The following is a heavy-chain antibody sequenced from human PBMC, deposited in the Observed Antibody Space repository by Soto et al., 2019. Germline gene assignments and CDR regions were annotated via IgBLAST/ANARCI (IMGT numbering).Heavy chain of an antibody. CDR2: IRATVDST. V-gene: IGHV3-23*01. Sequence: EVQLLESGGCLVQPEGSLRLSCAASGFIFRDYAMTWVRQAPGKGLEWVSTIRATVDSTFYADSVKGRITISRDNSKNTVYLQMNSLEAEDTAVYFCAKGGFTSYFDYWGQGVLVNVSS. CDR1: GFIFRDYA. J-gene: IGHJ4*02. D-gene: IGHD5-12*01. CDR3: AKGGFTSYFDY.